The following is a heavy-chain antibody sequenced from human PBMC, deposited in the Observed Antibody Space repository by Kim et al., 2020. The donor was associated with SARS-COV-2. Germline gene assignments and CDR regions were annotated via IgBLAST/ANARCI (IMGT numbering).Heavy chain of an antibody. CDR1: GFTFTTAW. D-gene: IGHD2-21*01. CDR2: IKNKGDGGTT. J-gene: IGHJ4*02. CDR3: TTVVVGWGY. V-gene: IGHV3-15*01. Sequence: GGSLRLSCTASGFTFTTAWMSWVRQAPGKGLEWVGRIKNKGDGGTTDYVAPVEGRFTISRDDSKNTVYLQMNSLKTEDTAIYYCTTVVVGWGYWGQGTLVTVSS.